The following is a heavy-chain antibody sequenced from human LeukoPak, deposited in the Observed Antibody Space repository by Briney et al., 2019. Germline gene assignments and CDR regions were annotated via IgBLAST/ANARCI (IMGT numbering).Heavy chain of an antibody. Sequence: SETLSLTCTVSGGSLSSYYWSWIRQPPGKGLEWIGYIYYSGSTNYNPSLKSRVTISVDTSKNQFSLKLSSVTAADTAVYYCARVGEMATTLDYWGQGTLVTVSS. J-gene: IGHJ4*02. D-gene: IGHD5-24*01. V-gene: IGHV4-59*01. CDR1: GGSLSSYY. CDR3: ARVGEMATTLDY. CDR2: IYYSGST.